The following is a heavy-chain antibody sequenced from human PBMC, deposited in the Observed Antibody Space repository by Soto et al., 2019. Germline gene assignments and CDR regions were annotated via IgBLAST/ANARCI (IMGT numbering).Heavy chain of an antibody. CDR3: ARTDYGGYLDY. J-gene: IGHJ4*02. D-gene: IGHD4-17*01. Sequence: SETLSLTCTVSGGSISSYYWSWIRQPPGKGLEWIGYIYYSGSTNYNPSLKSRVTISVDTSQNQFSLKLGSVTAADTAVYYCARTDYGGYLDYWGQGTLVTVSS. CDR2: IYYSGST. CDR1: GGSISSYY. V-gene: IGHV4-59*01.